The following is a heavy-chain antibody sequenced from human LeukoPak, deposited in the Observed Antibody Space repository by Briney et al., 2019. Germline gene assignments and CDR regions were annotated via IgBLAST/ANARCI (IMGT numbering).Heavy chain of an antibody. CDR2: INTDGAVT. Sequence: GESLRLSCAASGFTFSKYWMLWVRQAPGKGLESVSRINTDGAVTTYADSVKGRFTVSRDNADNTMFLQMNSVRDEDTAVYYCATKQWLAPPPDSWGQGTPVTVSS. CDR3: ATKQWLAPPPDS. V-gene: IGHV3-74*01. D-gene: IGHD6-19*01. CDR1: GFTFSKYW. J-gene: IGHJ4*02.